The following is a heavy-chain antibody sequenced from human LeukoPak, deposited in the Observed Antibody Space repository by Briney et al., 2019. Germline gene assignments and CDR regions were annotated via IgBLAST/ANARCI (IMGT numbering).Heavy chain of an antibody. CDR1: GGSISSYY. J-gene: IGHJ6*04. Sequence: SETLSLTCTVSGGSISSYYWSWIRQPPGKGLEWIGYIYYSGSTNYNPSLKSRVTISVDTSKNQFSLKLSSVTAADTAVYYCARASRGVVPAAHFDYWGKGTTVTVSS. CDR3: ARASRGVVPAAHFDY. CDR2: IYYSGST. V-gene: IGHV4-59*01. D-gene: IGHD2-2*01.